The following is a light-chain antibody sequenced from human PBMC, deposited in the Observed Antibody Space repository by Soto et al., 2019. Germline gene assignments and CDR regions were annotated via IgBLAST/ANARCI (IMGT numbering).Light chain of an antibody. CDR2: KAS. CDR3: QQYKSYWT. V-gene: IGKV1-5*03. J-gene: IGKJ1*01. Sequence: IQLTQSPSSLSASVGDRVTITCRVSQGISSYLNWYRQKPGKVPKILIYKASSLESGVPSRFSGSGSGTEFTLTISSLQPDDFATYYCQQYKSYWTFGQGTTVDIK. CDR1: QGISSY.